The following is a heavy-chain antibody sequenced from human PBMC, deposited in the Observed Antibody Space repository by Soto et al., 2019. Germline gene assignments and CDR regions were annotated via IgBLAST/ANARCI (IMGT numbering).Heavy chain of an antibody. CDR1: GFTFDDYA. V-gene: IGHV3-9*01. CDR3: AKPANYHFWSGCQN. D-gene: IGHD3-3*02. CDR2: ISWNSGSI. J-gene: IGHJ4*02. Sequence: EVQLVESGGGLVQPGRSLRLSCAASGFTFDDYAMHWVRQAPGKGLEWVSGISWNSGSIGYADSVKGRFTISRDNAKNSLYLQMNSLRAVDTALYYSAKPANYHFWSGCQNWGQGSLVTVSS.